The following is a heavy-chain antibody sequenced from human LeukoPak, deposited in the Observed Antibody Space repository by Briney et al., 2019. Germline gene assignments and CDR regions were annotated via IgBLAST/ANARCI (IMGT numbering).Heavy chain of an antibody. V-gene: IGHV1-18*01. CDR2: ISAYNGNT. CDR3: ARTAGLGYCSGGSCYLYWFDP. CDR1: GYTFTGYG. Sequence: EASVKVSCKASGYTFTGYGISWVRQAPGQGLEWMGWISAYNGNTNYAQKLQGRVTMTTDTSTSTAYMELRSLRSDVTAVYYCARTAGLGYCSGGSCYLYWFDPWGQGTLVTVSS. J-gene: IGHJ5*02. D-gene: IGHD2-15*01.